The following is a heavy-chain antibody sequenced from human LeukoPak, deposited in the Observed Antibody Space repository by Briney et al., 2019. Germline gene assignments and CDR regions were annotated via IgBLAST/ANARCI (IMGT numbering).Heavy chain of an antibody. CDR2: ISGSGGST. CDR3: AKEVRRTTVTTMCFQH. Sequence: GGSLRLSCAASGFTFSSYAMSWVRQAPGKGLEWVSAISGSGGSTYYADSVKGRFTISRDNSKNTLYLQMNSLRAEDTAVYYCAKEVRRTTVTTMCFQHWGQGTLVTVSS. J-gene: IGHJ1*01. CDR1: GFTFSSYA. V-gene: IGHV3-23*01. D-gene: IGHD4-17*01.